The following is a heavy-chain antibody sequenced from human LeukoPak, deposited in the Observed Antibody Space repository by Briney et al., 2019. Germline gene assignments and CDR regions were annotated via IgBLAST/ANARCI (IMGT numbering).Heavy chain of an antibody. CDR2: ISSSSSTI. CDR1: GFTFSSYS. D-gene: IGHD3-10*01. CDR3: ARRYYYGSGSGDY. J-gene: IGHJ4*02. Sequence: GGSLRLSCAASGFTFSSYSMNWVRQAPGKGLEWVSYISSSSSTIYYADSVKGRFTISRDNAKNSLYLQMNSLRAEDTAVYYCARRYYYGSGSGDYWGQGTLVTVSS. V-gene: IGHV3-48*01.